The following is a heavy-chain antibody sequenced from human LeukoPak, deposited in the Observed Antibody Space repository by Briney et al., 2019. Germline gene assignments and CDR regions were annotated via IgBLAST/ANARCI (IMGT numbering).Heavy chain of an antibody. V-gene: IGHV3-66*01. J-gene: IGHJ4*02. CDR3: AGRTELGRGFDY. D-gene: IGHD7-27*01. CDR2: IYNDAST. CDR1: GFTVSNNY. Sequence: HPGGSLRLSCAASGFTVSNNYMNWVRQAPGKGLEWVSSIYNDASTYYGDSVKGRFTTSRDNSKNTLYLQMNSLRAEDTAVYYCAGRTELGRGFDYRGQGTLVTVS.